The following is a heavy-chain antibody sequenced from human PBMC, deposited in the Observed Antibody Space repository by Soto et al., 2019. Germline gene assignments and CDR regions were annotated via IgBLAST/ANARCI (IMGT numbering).Heavy chain of an antibody. Sequence: PGGSLRLSCAASGFTFSSYAMSWVRQAPGKGLEWVSAISGRGGSTYYADSVKGRFTISRDNSKNTLYLQMNSLRAEDTAVYYCAKDPDYYDSSGYYYNDYWGQGTLVTVSS. CDR1: GFTFSSYA. J-gene: IGHJ4*02. V-gene: IGHV3-23*01. CDR3: AKDPDYYDSSGYYYNDY. D-gene: IGHD3-22*01. CDR2: ISGRGGST.